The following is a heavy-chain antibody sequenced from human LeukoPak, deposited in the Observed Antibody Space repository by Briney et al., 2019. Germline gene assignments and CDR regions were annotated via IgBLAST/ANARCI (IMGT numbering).Heavy chain of an antibody. J-gene: IGHJ4*02. CDR3: ATARGYSYGPKYYFDY. V-gene: IGHV4-31*03. D-gene: IGHD5-18*01. CDR2: IYYSGST. CDR1: GGSISSGGYY. Sequence: SQTLSLTCTVSGGSISSGGYYWGWLRPHPGKGLEWIGYIYYSGSTYSNPSLKSRVTISVDTSKNQFSLKLSSVTAADTAVYYCATARGYSYGPKYYFDYWGQGTLVTVSS.